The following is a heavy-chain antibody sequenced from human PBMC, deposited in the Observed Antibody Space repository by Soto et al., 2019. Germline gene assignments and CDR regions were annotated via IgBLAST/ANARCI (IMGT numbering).Heavy chain of an antibody. V-gene: IGHV4-59*01. J-gene: IGHJ4*02. Sequence: QVQLQESGPGLVKPSETLSLTCTVSGGSISSYYWSWIRQPPGKGLEWIGYIYYSGSTNYNPSLKSRVPIPVDTSKNRCSLKLRSVTAADTAVYYCARSDGRYWGQGTLVTVSS. CDR2: IYYSGST. CDR1: GGSISSYY. CDR3: ARSDGRY.